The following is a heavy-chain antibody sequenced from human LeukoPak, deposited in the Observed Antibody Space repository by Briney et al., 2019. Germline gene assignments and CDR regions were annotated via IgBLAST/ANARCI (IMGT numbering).Heavy chain of an antibody. CDR1: GGSVSSGSYY. J-gene: IGHJ4*02. CDR2: IYYSGST. CDR3: AKYYSGWWYFDY. V-gene: IGHV4-61*01. D-gene: IGHD6-19*01. Sequence: SETLSLTCTVSGGSVSSGSYYWSWIRPPPGQGLVWIGYIYYSGSTNYNPSLKSRVTFSVDTSKNQFSLKLSSVTAADTAVYYCAKYYSGWWYFDYWGQGTLVTVSS.